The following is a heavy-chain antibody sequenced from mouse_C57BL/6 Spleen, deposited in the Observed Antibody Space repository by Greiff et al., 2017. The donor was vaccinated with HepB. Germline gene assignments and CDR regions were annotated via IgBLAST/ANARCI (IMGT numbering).Heavy chain of an antibody. J-gene: IGHJ2*01. CDR2: IDPSDSYT. Sequence: VKLQQPGAELVKPGASVKLSCKASGYTFTSYWMQWVKQRPGQGLEWIGEIDPSDSYTNYNQKFKGKATLTVDTSSSTAYMQLSSLTSEDSAVYYCARATQGDYWGQGTTLTVSS. V-gene: IGHV1-50*01. CDR1: GYTFTSYW. CDR3: ARATQGDY.